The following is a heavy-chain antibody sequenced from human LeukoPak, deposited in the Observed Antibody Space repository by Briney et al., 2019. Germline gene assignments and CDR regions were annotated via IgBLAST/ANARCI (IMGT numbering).Heavy chain of an antibody. J-gene: IGHJ4*02. D-gene: IGHD1-14*01. CDR2: INSDGRTT. V-gene: IGHV3-74*01. CDR3: VRDQGRYFFDY. Sequence: GGSLRLSCAASGFTFSSYDMHWVRQAPGKGLVWVSRINSDGRTTNYADSVKGRFTISRDNAKNMVYLQMNSLRVEDTAVYYCVRDQGRYFFDYWGQGTLVTVSS. CDR1: GFTFSSYD.